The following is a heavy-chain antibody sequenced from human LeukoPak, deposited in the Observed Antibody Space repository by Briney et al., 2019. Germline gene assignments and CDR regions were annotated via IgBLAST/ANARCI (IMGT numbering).Heavy chain of an antibody. CDR2: VKQDGSEI. J-gene: IGHJ4*02. CDR1: GFTFSTYW. CDR3: ARQAAPGCLDY. D-gene: IGHD6-19*01. Sequence: PGGSLRLSCAASGFTFSTYWMAWVRQAPGKGLEWVANVKQDGSEIYYVDFVKGRFTISRDNAKNSLYLQMNSLRAEDTAVYYCARQAAPGCLDYWGQGILVTVSS. V-gene: IGHV3-7*01.